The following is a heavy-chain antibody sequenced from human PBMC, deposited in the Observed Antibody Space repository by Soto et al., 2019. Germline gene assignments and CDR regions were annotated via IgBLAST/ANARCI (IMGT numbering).Heavy chain of an antibody. J-gene: IGHJ6*02. CDR3: ATSTYCSSSTCYKWYGMDV. V-gene: IGHV1-3*05. CDR1: GYPFSNYA. D-gene: IGHD2-2*01. CDR2: INAGNGNS. Sequence: QVQLVQSGAEEKKPGASVKVSCKASGYPFSNYAMHWVRQAPGQGLEWMGWINAGNGNSKYSQKFQGRVTITRDTSAKTAYMELYSLRSEDTAVYYCATSTYCSSSTCYKWYGMDVWGQGTTVNVSS.